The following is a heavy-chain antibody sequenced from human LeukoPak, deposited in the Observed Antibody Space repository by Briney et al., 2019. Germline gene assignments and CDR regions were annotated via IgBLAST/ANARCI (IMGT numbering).Heavy chain of an antibody. Sequence: GASVKVSCKASGYTITGYYMHWVRQAPGQGLEWMGWINPNSGGTNYAQKFQGRVTMTRDTSISTAYMELSRLRSDDTAVYYCARGLGANGYSGYGYWGQGTLVTVSS. V-gene: IGHV1-2*02. J-gene: IGHJ4*02. CDR3: ARGLGANGYSGYGY. CDR1: GYTITGYY. D-gene: IGHD5-12*01. CDR2: INPNSGGT.